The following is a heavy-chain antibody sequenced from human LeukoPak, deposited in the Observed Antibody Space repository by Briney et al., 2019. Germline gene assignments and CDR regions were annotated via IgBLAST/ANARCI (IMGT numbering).Heavy chain of an antibody. Sequence: PSETLSLTYSVSGASISGGTYYWGWIRQPPGKGLEWIGSIYYTGSTYDNPSLKSRVTISVDTSKNQFSLKLSSVTAADTAVYYCARRGGSGRAFDYWGQGTLVTVSS. V-gene: IGHV4-39*01. D-gene: IGHD1-26*01. CDR2: IYYTGST. J-gene: IGHJ4*02. CDR3: ARRGGSGRAFDY. CDR1: GASISGGTYY.